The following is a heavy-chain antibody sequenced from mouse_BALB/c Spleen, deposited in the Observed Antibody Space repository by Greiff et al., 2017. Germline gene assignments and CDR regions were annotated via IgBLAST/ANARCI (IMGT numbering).Heavy chain of an antibody. Sequence: EVQRQESGGGLVKPGGSLKLSCAASGFTFSDYYMSWVRQTPEKRLEWVATISDGGSYTYYPDSVKGRFTISRDNAKNNLYLQMSSLKSEDTAMYYCARDYYGSSPWFAYWGQGTLVTVSA. V-gene: IGHV5-4*02. CDR1: GFTFSDYY. D-gene: IGHD1-1*01. CDR2: ISDGGSYT. J-gene: IGHJ3*01. CDR3: ARDYYGSSPWFAY.